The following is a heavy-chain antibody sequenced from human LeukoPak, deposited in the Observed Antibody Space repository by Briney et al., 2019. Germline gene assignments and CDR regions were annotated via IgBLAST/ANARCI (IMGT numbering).Heavy chain of an antibody. J-gene: IGHJ4*02. CDR2: ISGSGGST. Sequence: GGSLRLSCAAPGFTFSSYAMSWVRQAPGKGLEWVSAISGSGGSTYYADSVKGRFTISRDNSKNTLYLQMNSLRAEDTAVYYCAKDGNYDVVPAAPRFFDYWGQGTLVTVSS. CDR3: AKDGNYDVVPAAPRFFDY. CDR1: GFTFSSYA. V-gene: IGHV3-23*01. D-gene: IGHD2-2*01.